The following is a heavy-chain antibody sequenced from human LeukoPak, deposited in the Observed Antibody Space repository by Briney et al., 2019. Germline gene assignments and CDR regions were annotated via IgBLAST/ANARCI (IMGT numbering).Heavy chain of an antibody. CDR2: FYTSGST. V-gene: IGHV4-4*07. CDR3: AREWGLDP. Sequence: PSEPLSLPFPFSGGSISSYYWSWIRQPAGKGLEWIGRFYTSGSTNYNPSLKSRVTMSVDTSKNQFSLKLSSVTAADTAVYYCAREWGLDPWGQGTLVTVSS. CDR1: GGSISSYY. D-gene: IGHD3-16*01. J-gene: IGHJ5*02.